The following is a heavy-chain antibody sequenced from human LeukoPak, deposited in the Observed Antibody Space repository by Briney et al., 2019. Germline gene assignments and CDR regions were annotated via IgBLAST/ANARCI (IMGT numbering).Heavy chain of an antibody. Sequence: SETLSLTCTVSGGSISSSSYYWGWIRQPPGKGLEWIGSIYYSGSTYYNPSLKSRVTISVDTSKNQFSLKLSSVTAADTAVYYCARHPEAAAVNYNWFDPWGQGTLVTVSS. V-gene: IGHV4-39*01. CDR2: IYYSGST. CDR3: ARHPEAAAVNYNWFDP. CDR1: GGSISSSSYY. J-gene: IGHJ5*02. D-gene: IGHD6-13*01.